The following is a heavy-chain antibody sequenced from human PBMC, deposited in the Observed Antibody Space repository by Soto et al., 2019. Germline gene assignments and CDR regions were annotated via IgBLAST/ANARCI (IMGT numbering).Heavy chain of an antibody. V-gene: IGHV3-21*01. CDR1: GFTFSSYS. D-gene: IGHD2-8*01. CDR2: ISSSSSYI. Sequence: GGSLRLSCAASGFTFSSYSMNWVRQAPGKGLEWVSSISSSSSYIYYADSVKGRFTISRDNAKNSLYLQMNSLRAEDTAVYYCARPLYPYYYYGMDVWGQGTTVTVSS. CDR3: ARPLYPYYYYGMDV. J-gene: IGHJ6*02.